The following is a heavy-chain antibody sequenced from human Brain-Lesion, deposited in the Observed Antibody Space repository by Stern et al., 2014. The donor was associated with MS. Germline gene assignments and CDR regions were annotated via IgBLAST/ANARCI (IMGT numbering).Heavy chain of an antibody. CDR2: ISWNSGTI. J-gene: IGHJ4*02. V-gene: IGHV3-9*01. CDR1: GFTFDDYA. Sequence: EVQLVESGGDLVQPGRSLRLSCEAFGFTFDDYAMHWVRQAPGKGLEWVAGISWNSGTIGYADSLKGRFTTSRDNAYSSLYLQMNSLRPEDTALYYCARDITGSSAYFAYWGQGTLVTVSS. D-gene: IGHD1-14*01. CDR3: ARDITGSSAYFAY.